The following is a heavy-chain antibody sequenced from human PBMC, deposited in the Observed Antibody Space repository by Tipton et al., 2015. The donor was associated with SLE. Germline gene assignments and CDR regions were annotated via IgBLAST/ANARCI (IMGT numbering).Heavy chain of an antibody. Sequence: TLSLTCTVSGGSISSSSYYWGWIRQPPGKGLEWIGEINHSGSTNYNPSLKSRVTISVDTSKNQFSLKLSSVTAADTAVYYCARAGGLLWFRGWFDPWGQGTLVTVSS. D-gene: IGHD3-10*01. CDR2: INHSGST. J-gene: IGHJ5*02. CDR1: GGSISSSSYY. CDR3: ARAGGLLWFRGWFDP. V-gene: IGHV4-39*07.